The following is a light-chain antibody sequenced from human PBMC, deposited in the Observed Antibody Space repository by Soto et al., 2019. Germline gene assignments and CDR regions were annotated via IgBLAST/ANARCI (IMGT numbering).Light chain of an antibody. CDR3: QQYNNWPRVT. Sequence: EIVMTQSPATLSLSPGERATLSCRASQSVSSHLAWYQQKPGQAPRLLIYGASTRATGIPARFSGSGSGSDFSLTISSLQSEDVAVYYCQQYNNWPRVTFGQGTKMEIK. J-gene: IGKJ2*01. CDR1: QSVSSH. V-gene: IGKV3-15*01. CDR2: GAS.